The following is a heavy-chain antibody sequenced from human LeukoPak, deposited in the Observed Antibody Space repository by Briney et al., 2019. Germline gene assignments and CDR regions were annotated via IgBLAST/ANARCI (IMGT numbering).Heavy chain of an antibody. J-gene: IGHJ4*02. CDR1: GGSISSGDYY. Sequence: PSQTLSLTCTVSGGSISSGDYYWSWIRQPPGKGLECIRYIYYSGSTYYNPSLKSRVTISVDTSKTQFSLKLSSVTAADTSVYYCARAPQYYYDSSGYSDYWGQGTLVTVSS. V-gene: IGHV4-30-4*01. CDR2: IYYSGST. D-gene: IGHD3-22*01. CDR3: ARAPQYYYDSSGYSDY.